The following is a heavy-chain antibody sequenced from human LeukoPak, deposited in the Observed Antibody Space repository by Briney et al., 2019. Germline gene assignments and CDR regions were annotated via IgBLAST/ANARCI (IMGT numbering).Heavy chain of an antibody. V-gene: IGHV3-74*01. J-gene: IGHJ1*01. D-gene: IGHD3-22*01. Sequence: GGSLRLSCAASGFTFSTYWMHWVRQAPGQGLVWVSRIKSDGSTNYADSVKGRFTISRDNAKNTVSLQMNSLRPEDTGVYYCARAPSEIGGYYPEYFRHWGQGTLVTVSS. CDR3: ARAPSEIGGYYPEYFRH. CDR1: GFTFSTYW. CDR2: IKSDGST.